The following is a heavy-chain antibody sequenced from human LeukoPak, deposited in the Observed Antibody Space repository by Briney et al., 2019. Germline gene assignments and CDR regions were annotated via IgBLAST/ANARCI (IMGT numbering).Heavy chain of an antibody. CDR2: INHSGCT. V-gene: IGHV4-34*01. CDR3: ARGPGYSGSYIGDNYFDY. Sequence: PSETLSLTCAVYGGSFSGYYWSWIRQPPGKGLEWIGEINHSGCTNYNPSLKSRVTISVDTSKNQFSLKLSSVTAADTAVYYCARGPGYSGSYIGDNYFDYWGQGTLVTVSS. CDR1: GGSFSGYY. J-gene: IGHJ4*02. D-gene: IGHD1-26*01.